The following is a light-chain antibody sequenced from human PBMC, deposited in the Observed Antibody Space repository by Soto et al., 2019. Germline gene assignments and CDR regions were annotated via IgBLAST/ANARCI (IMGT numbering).Light chain of an antibody. J-gene: IGLJ3*02. V-gene: IGLV1-40*01. CDR1: SSNIGAGYD. Sequence: QSVLTQPPSVSGAPGQRVTISCTGSSSNIGAGYDVHWYQQLPGTAPKLLIYGNSNRPSGVPDRFSGSKSGTSASLAITGLQAEDEADYYCQAYYSSLSVWVFGGGTQLTVL. CDR3: QAYYSSLSVWV. CDR2: GNS.